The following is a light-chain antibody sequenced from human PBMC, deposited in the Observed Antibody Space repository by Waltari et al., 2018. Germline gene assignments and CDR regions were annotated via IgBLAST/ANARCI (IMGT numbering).Light chain of an antibody. CDR1: QSVGGT. Sequence: EIVLTQSPGTLSLSPGERATLSCWASQSVGGTLAWYQQKPGQAPRLLIYGASSRATGIPDRFSGSGSGTVFSLSISRLEPEDFAVYYCQHYVRLPVTFGQGTMVEIK. CDR3: QHYVRLPVT. J-gene: IGKJ1*01. CDR2: GAS. V-gene: IGKV3-20*01.